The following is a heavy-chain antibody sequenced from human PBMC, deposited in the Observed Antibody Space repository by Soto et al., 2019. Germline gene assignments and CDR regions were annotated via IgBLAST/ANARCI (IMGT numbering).Heavy chain of an antibody. D-gene: IGHD4-17*01. J-gene: IGHJ3*02. CDR1: GYSFTSYW. CDR3: ASPPLFLDSDYGDYVRDDAFDI. CDR2: IYPGDSDT. V-gene: IGHV5-51*03. Sequence: EVQLVQSGAEVKKPGESLKISCKGSGYSFTSYWIGWVRQMPGKGLEWMGIIYPGDSDTRYSPSFQGQVTISADKSISTGYLQWSSLKASDTAMYYCASPPLFLDSDYGDYVRDDAFDIWGQGTMVTVSS.